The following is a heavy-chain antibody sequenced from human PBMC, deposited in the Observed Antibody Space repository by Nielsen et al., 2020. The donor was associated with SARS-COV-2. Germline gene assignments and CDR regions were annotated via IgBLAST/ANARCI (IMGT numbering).Heavy chain of an antibody. Sequence: GESLKTSCAASGFTFDDYTMHWVRQAPGKGLEWVSLISWDGGSTYYADSVKGRFTISRDNSKNTLYLQMNSLRAEDTAVYYCAIIWSGYTDAFDIWGQGTMVTVSS. CDR1: GFTFDDYT. CDR3: AIIWSGYTDAFDI. D-gene: IGHD3-3*01. J-gene: IGHJ3*02. CDR2: ISWDGGST. V-gene: IGHV3-43*01.